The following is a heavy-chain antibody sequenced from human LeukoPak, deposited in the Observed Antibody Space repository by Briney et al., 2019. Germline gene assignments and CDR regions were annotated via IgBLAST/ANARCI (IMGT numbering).Heavy chain of an antibody. V-gene: IGHV4-31*03. CDR1: GGSISSGGYY. J-gene: IGHJ4*02. D-gene: IGHD5-24*01. CDR2: IYYSGST. CDR3: ARQEMATIHFDY. Sequence: SETLSLTCTVSGGSISSGGYYWSWIRQHPGKGLEWIGYIYYSGSTYYNPSLKSRVTISVDTSKNQFSLKLSSVTAADTAVYYCARQEMATIHFDYWGQGTLVTVSS.